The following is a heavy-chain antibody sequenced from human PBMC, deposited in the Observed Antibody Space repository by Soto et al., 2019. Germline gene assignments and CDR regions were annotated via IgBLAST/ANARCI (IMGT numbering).Heavy chain of an antibody. J-gene: IGHJ5*02. V-gene: IGHV1-2*02. D-gene: IGHD2-8*02. CDR3: AREGYQTISSGPGDWFDP. CDR2: INPASGST. Sequence: QVQLVQSGAEVKKPGASVKVSCKASGYTFSAYSINWVRQAPGQGLEWMGWINPASGSTNYAQNFQGRVTMTRDTSITTVYMELSSLKSDDTAVYYCAREGYQTISSGPGDWFDPWGQGTLVTVSS. CDR1: GYTFSAYS.